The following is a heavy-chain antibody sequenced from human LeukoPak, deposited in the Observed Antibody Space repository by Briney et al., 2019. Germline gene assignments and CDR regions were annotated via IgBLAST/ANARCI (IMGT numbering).Heavy chain of an antibody. CDR3: ARDTEMATTYEPRYDY. V-gene: IGHV1-46*01. CDR2: INPSGGST. CDR1: GYTFTSYY. Sequence: ASVKVSCKASGYTFTSYYMHWVRQATGQGLEWMGIINPSGGSTSYAQKFQGRVTMTRDTSTSTVYMELSSLRSEDTAVYYCARDTEMATTYEPRYDYWGQGTLVTVSS. J-gene: IGHJ4*02. D-gene: IGHD5-24*01.